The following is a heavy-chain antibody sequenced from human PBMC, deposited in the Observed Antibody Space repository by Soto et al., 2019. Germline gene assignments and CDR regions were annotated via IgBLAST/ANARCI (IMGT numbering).Heavy chain of an antibody. Sequence: GESLKISCAASGFTFSSNWMHWVRQAPGKGLVWVSRINSDGSIASYADSVKGRFTISRDNAKNTLYLQMNSLRAEDTAVYYCARASSSWYVSFDYWGQGILVTV. V-gene: IGHV3-74*01. CDR2: INSDGSIA. CDR1: GFTFSSNW. D-gene: IGHD6-13*01. CDR3: ARASSSWYVSFDY. J-gene: IGHJ4*02.